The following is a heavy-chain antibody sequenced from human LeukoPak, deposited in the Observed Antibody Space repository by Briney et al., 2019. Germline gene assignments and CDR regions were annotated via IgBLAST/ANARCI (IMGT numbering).Heavy chain of an antibody. Sequence: SETLSLTCAVYGGSLSGYYWSWIRQPPGTGLEWVGEINHSGSTNYNPYLKRRVTISLDTSKNQFSLKLSSVTAADTAVYCCARCGRVVRYYDYYMDVWGKGTTVSVPS. D-gene: IGHD2-15*01. CDR3: ARCGRVVRYYDYYMDV. CDR1: GGSLSGYY. V-gene: IGHV4-34*01. CDR2: INHSGST. J-gene: IGHJ6*03.